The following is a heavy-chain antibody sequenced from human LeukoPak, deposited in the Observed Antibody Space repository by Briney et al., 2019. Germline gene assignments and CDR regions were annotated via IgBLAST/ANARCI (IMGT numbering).Heavy chain of an antibody. V-gene: IGHV4-30-2*01. D-gene: IGHD3-10*01. CDR3: ARGSGFYYGSGSPPTAVDV. Sequence: PSQTLSLTCAVSGGSIGSGGFSWSWIRLPPGKGLECIGYIYHSGITYYNPSLKSRVTISIDRSKNQFSLTLSSVTAADTAVYYCARGSGFYYGSGSPPTAVDVWGQGTTVTVS. CDR2: IYHSGIT. J-gene: IGHJ6*02. CDR1: GGSIGSGGFS.